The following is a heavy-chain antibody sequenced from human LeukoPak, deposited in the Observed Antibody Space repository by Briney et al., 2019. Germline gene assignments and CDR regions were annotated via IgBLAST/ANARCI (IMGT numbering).Heavy chain of an antibody. V-gene: IGHV4-30-2*01. Sequence: PSETLSLTCAVSGGSVSSGGYSWSWIRQPPGKDLEWIGYIYDSGSTYYNSSLESRVTISVDRSKNQFSLKLSSVTAADTAVYYCARRNGPFDYWGQGTLVTVSS. CDR3: ARRNGPFDY. CDR1: GGSVSSGGYS. CDR2: IYDSGST. J-gene: IGHJ4*02. D-gene: IGHD1-1*01.